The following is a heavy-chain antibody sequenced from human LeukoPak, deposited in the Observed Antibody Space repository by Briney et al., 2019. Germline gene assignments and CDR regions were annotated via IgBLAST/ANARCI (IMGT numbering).Heavy chain of an antibody. D-gene: IGHD3-10*01. CDR1: GFTLSSYG. Sequence: GGSLRLSCAASGFTLSSYGMHWVRQAPGKGLEWVAVIWYDGSNKYYADSVKGRFTISRDNSKNTLYLQMNSLRAEDTAVYYCARDYGSGSYYTAPGWFDPWGQGTLVTVSS. J-gene: IGHJ5*02. CDR2: IWYDGSNK. CDR3: ARDYGSGSYYTAPGWFDP. V-gene: IGHV3-33*01.